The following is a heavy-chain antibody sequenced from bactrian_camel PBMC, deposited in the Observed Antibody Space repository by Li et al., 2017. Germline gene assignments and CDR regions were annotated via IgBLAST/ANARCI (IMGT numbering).Heavy chain of an antibody. D-gene: IGHD6*01. Sequence: QLVESGGGLVQPGGSLRLSCAASGFSISNYAVNWVRQAPGKGLEWVSGSHSGGRMTYYADSVKGRFTISRDNAKNTLYLRLNVLKTEDTAMYYCAVGPDGGSWYGTGYWGQGTQVTVS. V-gene: IGHV3S31*01. J-gene: IGHJ4*01. CDR2: SHSGGRMT. CDR1: GFSISNYA. CDR3: AVGPDGGSWYGTGY.